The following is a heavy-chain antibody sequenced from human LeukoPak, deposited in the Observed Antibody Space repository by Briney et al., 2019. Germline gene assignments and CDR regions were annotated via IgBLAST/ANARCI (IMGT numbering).Heavy chain of an antibody. Sequence: SETLSHTCSVSGDSISLSFYYWGWIRQPPGKALEWIGSVYYSGTASYNPSLKSRVTISVDTSKNQFSLSLSSVTAADTAVYYCARGQTLVGALHFWGQGTLVTVSS. CDR3: ARGQTLVGALHF. D-gene: IGHD1-26*01. CDR1: GDSISLSFYY. J-gene: IGHJ4*02. CDR2: VYYSGTA. V-gene: IGHV4-39*07.